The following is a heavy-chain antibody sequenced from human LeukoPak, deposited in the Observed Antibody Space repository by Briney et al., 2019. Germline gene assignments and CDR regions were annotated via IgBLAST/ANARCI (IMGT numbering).Heavy chain of an antibody. V-gene: IGHV4-38-2*02. J-gene: IGHJ6*03. CDR3: ARDGIAAAGTQPRKYYYYYYMDV. CDR1: GYSISSTYY. CDR2: VFHSGST. D-gene: IGHD6-13*01. Sequence: KPSETLSLTCTVSGYSISSTYYWGWIRQPPGKGLEWVGSVFHSGSTNYNPSLKSRVTISVDTSKNQFSLKLSSVTAADTAVYYCARDGIAAAGTQPRKYYYYYYMDVWGKGTTVTVSS.